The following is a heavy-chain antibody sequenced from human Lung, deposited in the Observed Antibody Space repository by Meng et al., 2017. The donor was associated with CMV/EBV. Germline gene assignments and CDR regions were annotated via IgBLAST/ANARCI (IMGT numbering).Heavy chain of an antibody. CDR1: GYTFTSYG. CDR3: ARERGYCSMIDCYKDGMDV. CDR2: INVYNGRR. J-gene: IGHJ6*02. Sequence: AAXXVSXKASGYTFTSYGISWLRQDPAQGLEWMGWINVYNGRRDYAQRFKDRVTMTTDTSTSTAHMDLKSLRSDDTATYYCARERGYCSMIDCYKDGMDVWXQGTTVTVSS. D-gene: IGHD2-2*01. V-gene: IGHV1-18*01.